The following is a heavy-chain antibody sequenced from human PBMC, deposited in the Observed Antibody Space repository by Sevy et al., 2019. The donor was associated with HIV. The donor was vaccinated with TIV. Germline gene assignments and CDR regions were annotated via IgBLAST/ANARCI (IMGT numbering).Heavy chain of an antibody. J-gene: IGHJ4*01. D-gene: IGHD2-2*01. CDR3: ARDGGNSVKWYPLY. Sequence: QLGGPLRLSCAASGFAFSTHAMHWVRQSPGKGLEWVAVISSEGTETFYAASVEGRFTISRDNSKNTLSLQLNSLRPEETAVYYCARDGGNSVKWYPLYWGHGTLVTVSS. CDR2: ISSEGTET. CDR1: GFAFSTHA. V-gene: IGHV3-30-3*01.